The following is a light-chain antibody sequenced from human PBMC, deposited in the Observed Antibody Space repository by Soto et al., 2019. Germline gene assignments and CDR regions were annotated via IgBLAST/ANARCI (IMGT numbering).Light chain of an antibody. CDR1: QSVSSY. Sequence: ESVLIQSPATLSLSPGERATLPCRASQSVSSYLAWYQQKPGQAPRLLIYGASSRATGIPDRFSGSGSGTDFTLTISRLEPEDFAVYYCQQYGSSLTFGGGTKVDI. J-gene: IGKJ4*01. CDR3: QQYGSSLT. V-gene: IGKV3-20*01. CDR2: GAS.